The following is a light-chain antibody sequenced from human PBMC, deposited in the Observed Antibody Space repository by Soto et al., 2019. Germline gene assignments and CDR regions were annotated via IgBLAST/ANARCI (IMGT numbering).Light chain of an antibody. CDR3: ASWDDILNGPGV. CDR1: SSNIGTNY. V-gene: IGLV1-47*01. CDR2: SNN. Sequence: QSVLTQPPSASGTPGQRVTISCSGSSSNIGTNYVYSSQQLPGTAPELLIYSNNHRPSAVPDRFSASESVTSASLAIIALRAEDEADYFCASWDDILNGPGVFGGGTKLTVL. J-gene: IGLJ3*02.